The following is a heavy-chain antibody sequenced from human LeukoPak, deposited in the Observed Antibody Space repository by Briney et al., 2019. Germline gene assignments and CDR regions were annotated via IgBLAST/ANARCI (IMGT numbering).Heavy chain of an antibody. J-gene: IGHJ3*02. CDR1: GFTFSSYA. CDR2: ISGSGGST. D-gene: IGHD2-15*01. Sequence: GGSLRLSCAASGFTFSSYAMSWVRQAPGKGLEWVSAISGSGGSTYYADSVKGRFTISRDNSKNTLYLQMNSLRAEDTAVYYCAKAGYCSGGSCYSEHAFDIWGQATMVTVSS. CDR3: AKAGYCSGGSCYSEHAFDI. V-gene: IGHV3-23*01.